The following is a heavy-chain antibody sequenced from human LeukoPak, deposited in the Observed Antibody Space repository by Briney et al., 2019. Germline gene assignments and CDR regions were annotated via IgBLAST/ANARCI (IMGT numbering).Heavy chain of an antibody. J-gene: IGHJ4*02. CDR3: ARDADSSGYHHYFDY. CDR1: GFAFSSYA. D-gene: IGHD3-22*01. V-gene: IGHV3-30-3*01. CDR2: ISYDGSNK. Sequence: PGRSLRLSCAVSGFAFSSYAMHWVRQAPGKGLEWVAVISYDGSNKYYADSVKGRFTISRDNSKNTLYLQMNSLRAEDTAVYYCARDADSSGYHHYFDYWGQGTLVTVSS.